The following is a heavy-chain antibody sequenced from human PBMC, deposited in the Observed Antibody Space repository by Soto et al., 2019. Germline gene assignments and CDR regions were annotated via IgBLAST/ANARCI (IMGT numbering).Heavy chain of an antibody. V-gene: IGHV3-21*01. CDR3: ARGERIAVAGTGDYYYGMDV. D-gene: IGHD6-19*01. Sequence: GGSLRLSCAASGFTFSSYSMNWVRQAPGKGLEWVSSISSSSSYIYYADSVKGRFTISRDNAKNSLYLQMNSLRAEDTAVYYCARGERIAVAGTGDYYYGMDVWGQGTTVTVS. CDR2: ISSSSSYI. CDR1: GFTFSSYS. J-gene: IGHJ6*02.